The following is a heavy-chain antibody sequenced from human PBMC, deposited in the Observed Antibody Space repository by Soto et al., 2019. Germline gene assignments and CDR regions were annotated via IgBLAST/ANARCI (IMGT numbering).Heavy chain of an antibody. D-gene: IGHD2-15*01. CDR2: VSSGGST. V-gene: IGHV3-23*01. Sequence: DVQLLESGGGLVQPEGSLRLSCAASGFTFSSYAMGWVRQGPGKGLEWVAVVSSGGSTHYADSVRGRFTISRDNSKHTLSLQMNSLTAEDTAVYFCAKRRGAGGHFDYWGQGALVTVSS. CDR3: AKRRGAGGHFDY. J-gene: IGHJ4*02. CDR1: GFTFSSYA.